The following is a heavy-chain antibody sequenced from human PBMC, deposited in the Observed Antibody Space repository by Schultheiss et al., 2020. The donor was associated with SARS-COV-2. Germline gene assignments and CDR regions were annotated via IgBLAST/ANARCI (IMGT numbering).Heavy chain of an antibody. J-gene: IGHJ4*02. D-gene: IGHD6-13*01. CDR2: IYYSGST. Sequence: SQTLSLTCTVSGGSISSGGYYWSWIRQHPGKGLEWIGYIYYSGSTYYNPSLKSLGTISVDTSKNQFSLKLSSVTAADTAVYYCARGRYVAAAGYYFDFWGQGTLVTVSS. CDR1: GGSISSGGYY. CDR3: ARGRYVAAAGYYFDF. V-gene: IGHV4-31*01.